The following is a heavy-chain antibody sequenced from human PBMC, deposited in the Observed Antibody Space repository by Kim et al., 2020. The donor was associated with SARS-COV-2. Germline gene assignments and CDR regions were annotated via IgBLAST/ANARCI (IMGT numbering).Heavy chain of an antibody. V-gene: IGHV3-30*04. CDR3: ARSYGLRYFDWPSGY. CDR1: GFTFSSYA. CDR2: ISYDGSNK. D-gene: IGHD3-9*01. J-gene: IGHJ4*01. Sequence: GGSLRLSCAASGFTFSSYAMHWVRQAPGKGLEWVAVISYDGSNKYYADSVKGRFTISRDNSKNTLYLQMNSLRAEDTAVYYCARSYGLRYFDWPSGYWG.